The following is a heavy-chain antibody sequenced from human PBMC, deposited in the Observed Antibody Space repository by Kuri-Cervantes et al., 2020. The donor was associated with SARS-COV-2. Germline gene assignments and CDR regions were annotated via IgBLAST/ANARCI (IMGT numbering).Heavy chain of an antibody. CDR3: ARDRVGVHDY. CDR2: INSDGSST. Sequence: GESLKISCAASGFTFSSYWMHWVRQAPGKGLVWVSRINSDGSSTSYADSVKGRFTISRDNSKNTLYLQMNSLRAEDTAVYYCARDRVGVHDYWGQGTLVTVSS. D-gene: IGHD2-21*01. J-gene: IGHJ4*02. V-gene: IGHV3-74*01. CDR1: GFTFSSYW.